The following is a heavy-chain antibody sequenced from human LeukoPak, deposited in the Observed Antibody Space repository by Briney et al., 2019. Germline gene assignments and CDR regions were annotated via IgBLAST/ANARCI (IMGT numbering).Heavy chain of an antibody. V-gene: IGHV1-2*02. CDR2: INPNSGGT. J-gene: IGHJ5*02. CDR1: GYTFTGYY. D-gene: IGHD2-2*01. CDR3: ASRKRDYCSSTSCFPDPEGGFDP. Sequence: GASVKVSCKASGYTFTGYYMHWVRQAPGQGLEWMEWINPNSGGTNYAQKFQGRVTMTRDTSISTAYMELGRLRSDDTAVYYCASRKRDYCSSTSCFPDPEGGFDPWGQGTLVTVSS.